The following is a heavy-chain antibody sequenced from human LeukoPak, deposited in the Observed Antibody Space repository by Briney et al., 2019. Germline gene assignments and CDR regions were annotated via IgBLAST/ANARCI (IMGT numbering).Heavy chain of an antibody. D-gene: IGHD3-10*01. V-gene: IGHV3-53*05. Sequence: GGSLRLSCAASGFTVSSNYMSWVRQAPGKGLEWVSVIYSGGSTYYADSVKGRFTISRDNSKNTLYLQMNSLRDEDTAVYYCARGTDYYGSGRGYYYMDVWGKGTTVTISS. J-gene: IGHJ6*03. CDR1: GFTVSSNY. CDR2: IYSGGST. CDR3: ARGTDYYGSGRGYYYMDV.